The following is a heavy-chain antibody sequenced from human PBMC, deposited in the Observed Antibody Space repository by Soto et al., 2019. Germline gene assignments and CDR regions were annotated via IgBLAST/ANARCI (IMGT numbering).Heavy chain of an antibody. D-gene: IGHD3-9*01. CDR3: ARIDYDILTGYYYGMDV. CDR1: GGSISSSSYY. J-gene: IGHJ6*02. CDR2: IYYSGST. Sequence: SETLSLTCTVPGGSISSSSYYWGWIRQPPGKGLEWIGSIYYSGSTYYKPSLKSRVTISVDTSKNQFSLKLSSVTAADTAVFYCARIDYDILTGYYYGMDVWGQGTTVTVSS. V-gene: IGHV4-39*01.